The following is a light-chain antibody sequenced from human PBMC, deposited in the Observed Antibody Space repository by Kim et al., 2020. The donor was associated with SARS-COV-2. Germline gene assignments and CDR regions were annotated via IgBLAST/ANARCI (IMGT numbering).Light chain of an antibody. J-gene: IGKJ2*01. V-gene: IGKV3-15*01. Sequence: STGERPTLPCMARQSIGTTLAWYHQKPGQAPRLLIYGASTRATGVPARISGSASGSDFTLTISTLQSGDFGIYYCQQYNNWFPYTFGQGTKLEI. CDR3: QQYNNWFPYT. CDR2: GAS. CDR1: QSIGTT.